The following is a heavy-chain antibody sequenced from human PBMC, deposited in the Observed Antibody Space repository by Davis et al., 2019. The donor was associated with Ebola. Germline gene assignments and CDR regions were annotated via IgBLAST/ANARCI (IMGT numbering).Heavy chain of an antibody. Sequence: GESLKISCAASGFTFSGSAMHWVRQAPGKGLEWVAVISYDGSNKYYADSVKGRFTISRDNAKNSLYLQMNSLRAEDTAVYYCARSSIAARPGYYYGMDVWGQGTTVTVSS. V-gene: IGHV3-30-3*01. J-gene: IGHJ6*02. CDR2: ISYDGSNK. CDR1: GFTFSGSA. CDR3: ARSSIAARPGYYYGMDV. D-gene: IGHD6-6*01.